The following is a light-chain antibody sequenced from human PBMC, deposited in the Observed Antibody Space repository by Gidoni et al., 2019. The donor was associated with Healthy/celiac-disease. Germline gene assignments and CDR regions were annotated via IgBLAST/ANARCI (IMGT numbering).Light chain of an antibody. J-gene: IGLJ1*01. V-gene: IGLV2-23*03. CDR1: SSDVGSYNL. CDR2: EGS. Sequence: QSALTQPASVSGSPGQSITISCTGTSSDVGSYNLVSWYQQHPGKAPKLMIYEGSKRPSGVSNRFSGSKSGNTASLTISGLQAEDEADYYCCSYANSSTVFGTGTKVIVL. CDR3: CSYANSSTV.